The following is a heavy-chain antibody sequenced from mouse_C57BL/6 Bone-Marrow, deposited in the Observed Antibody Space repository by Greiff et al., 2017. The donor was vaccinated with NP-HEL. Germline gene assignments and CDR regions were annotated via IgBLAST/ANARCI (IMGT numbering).Heavy chain of an antibody. J-gene: IGHJ2*01. CDR1: GYSFTGYF. CDR2: INPYNGDT. D-gene: IGHD1-1*01. Sequence: VHVKQSGPELVKPGASVKISCKASGYSFTGYFMNWVKQSHGKSLEWIGRINPYNGDTFYNQKFKGQATLTVDKSSSTAHMELLSLTSEDFAVYYCARGGFYYYGSSSRDFDYWGQGTTLTVSS. V-gene: IGHV1-37*01. CDR3: ARGGFYYYGSSSRDFDY.